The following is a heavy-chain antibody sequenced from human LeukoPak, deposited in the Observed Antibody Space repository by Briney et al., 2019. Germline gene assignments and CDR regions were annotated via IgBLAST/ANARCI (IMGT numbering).Heavy chain of an antibody. CDR2: ISAYNGNT. CDR1: GYTFTSYG. J-gene: IGHJ5*02. V-gene: IGHV1-18*01. D-gene: IGHD3-10*01. Sequence: ASVKVSCKASGYTFTSYGISWVRQAPGQGLEWMGWISAYNGNTNYAQKLQGRVTMTTDTSTSTAYMELRSLRSDDTAVYYCASQTYYYGSGSCPDYWFDPWGQGTLVTVSS. CDR3: ASQTYYYGSGSCPDYWFDP.